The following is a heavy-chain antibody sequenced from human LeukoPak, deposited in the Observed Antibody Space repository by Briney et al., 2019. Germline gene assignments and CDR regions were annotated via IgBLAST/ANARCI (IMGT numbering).Heavy chain of an antibody. CDR3: ARDDEDYYDSSGGYFDY. Sequence: SVNVSCTASGGALSTYAITGVRHTPGRGVEWMGRIITILGIANYAQTFQGRVTITADKSTNTAYMEVSSLRSEDTAVYFCARDDEDYYDSSGGYFDYWGQGTLVTVSS. V-gene: IGHV1-69*04. D-gene: IGHD3-22*01. J-gene: IGHJ4*02. CDR1: GGALSTYA. CDR2: IITILGIA.